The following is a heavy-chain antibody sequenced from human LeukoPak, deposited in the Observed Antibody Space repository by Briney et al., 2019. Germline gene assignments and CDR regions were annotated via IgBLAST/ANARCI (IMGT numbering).Heavy chain of an antibody. CDR3: ARGCYYERSGYCPFDY. V-gene: IGHV3-53*01. J-gene: IGHJ4*02. D-gene: IGHD3-22*01. CDR1: GFIVSNNY. CDR2: IYSGGGT. Sequence: GGSLRLSCAASGFIVSNNYMKWVRQAPGKGLEWVSIIYSGGGTYYADSVKGRFTISRDNSKNTLYLQMNSLRADDTAVYYCARGCYYERSGYCPFDYWGPGTLVTVSS.